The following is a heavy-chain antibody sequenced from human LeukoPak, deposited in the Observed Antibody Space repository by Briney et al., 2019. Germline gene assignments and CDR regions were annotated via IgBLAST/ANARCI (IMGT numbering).Heavy chain of an antibody. V-gene: IGHV1-24*01. J-gene: IGHJ4*02. CDR2: FDPEDGET. Sequence: ASVKVSCKVSGYTLTELSMHWVRQAPGKGLEWMGGFDPEDGETIYAQKFQGRVTMTEDTSTDTAYMELSSLRSEDTAVYYCATSLNPGLYGSGTYYKVGGDYWGQGTLVTASS. CDR1: GYTLTELS. CDR3: ATSLNPGLYGSGTYYKVGGDY. D-gene: IGHD3-10*01.